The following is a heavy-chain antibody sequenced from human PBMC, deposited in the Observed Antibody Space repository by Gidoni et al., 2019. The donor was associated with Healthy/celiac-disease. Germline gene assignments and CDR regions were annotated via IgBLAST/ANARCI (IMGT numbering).Heavy chain of an antibody. D-gene: IGHD1-1*01. CDR3: AKNGKQHLYYFDY. J-gene: IGHJ4*02. V-gene: IGHV3-43*01. CDR2: ISWDGGST. CDR1: GFTFDDYT. Sequence: EVQLVESGGVVVQPGGSLRLSCAASGFTFDDYTMHWVRQAPGKGLEWDSLISWDGGSTYYADSVKGRFTISRDNSKNSLYLQMNSLRTEDTALYYCAKNGKQHLYYFDYWGQGTLVTVSS.